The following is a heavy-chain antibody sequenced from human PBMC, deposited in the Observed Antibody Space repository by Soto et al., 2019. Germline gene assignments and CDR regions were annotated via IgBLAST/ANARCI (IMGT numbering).Heavy chain of an antibody. Sequence: QVQLVESGGGVVQPGRSLRLSCAASGFTFSSYGMHWVRQAPGKGLEWVAVISYDGSNKYYADSVKGRFTISRDNSKNTLYLQMNGLRAEDTAVYYCARGGDTEDYYYYGMDVWGQGTTVTVSS. V-gene: IGHV3-30*03. CDR3: ARGGDTEDYYYYGMDV. J-gene: IGHJ6*02. CDR2: ISYDGSNK. D-gene: IGHD5-18*01. CDR1: GFTFSSYG.